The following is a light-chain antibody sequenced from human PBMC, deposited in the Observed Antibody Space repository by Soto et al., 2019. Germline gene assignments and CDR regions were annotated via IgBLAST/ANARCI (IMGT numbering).Light chain of an antibody. J-gene: IGKJ1*01. V-gene: IGKV1-39*01. CDR2: AAS. CDR1: QSITTY. CDR3: QQSYSTWT. Sequence: DIQMPQSPSSLCASIGDRVTITCRASQSITTYLNWYQQKPGKAPNLLIYAASYLQSGVPSRFSGSGSGTDFTITISSLQPEDFATYYCQQSYSTWTFGQGTKVEIK.